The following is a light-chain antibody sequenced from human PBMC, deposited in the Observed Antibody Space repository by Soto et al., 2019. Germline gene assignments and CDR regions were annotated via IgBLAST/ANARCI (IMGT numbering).Light chain of an antibody. Sequence: QSALTQPPSASGSPGQSVTISCTGTSSDVGGYNYVSWYQQHPGKAPKLMIYEVSKRPSGVPDRFSGSKSGNTASLTVSGLQAEDEADYYCSSYADRNLPFGTGTKLTVL. CDR2: EVS. V-gene: IGLV2-8*01. CDR1: SSDVGGYNY. J-gene: IGLJ1*01. CDR3: SSYADRNLP.